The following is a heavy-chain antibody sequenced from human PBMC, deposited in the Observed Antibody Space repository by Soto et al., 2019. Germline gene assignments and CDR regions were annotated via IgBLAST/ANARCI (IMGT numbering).Heavy chain of an antibody. D-gene: IGHD2-15*01. CDR1: GYTFTTYW. Sequence: PGESLKISCTGSGYTFTTYWIGWVRQMPGKGLEWMGIIYPGDTDPRYSPSFQGQVTISADKSISTAYLQWSSLKASDTAMYYCARPRYPGRGYYGMDVWGQGTTVTVSS. CDR3: ARPRYPGRGYYGMDV. V-gene: IGHV5-51*01. CDR2: IYPGDTDP. J-gene: IGHJ6*02.